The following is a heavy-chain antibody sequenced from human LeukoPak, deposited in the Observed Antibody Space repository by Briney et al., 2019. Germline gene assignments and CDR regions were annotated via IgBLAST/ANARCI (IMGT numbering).Heavy chain of an antibody. J-gene: IGHJ4*03. CDR2: INHSGRT. CDR1: GGSFSGYY. CDR3: ASLRVPGYFDY. D-gene: IGHD3-16*01. Sequence: SETLSLTCAVYGGSFSGYYWSWIRQPPGKGLEWIGEINHSGRTNYNPSLKSRVTISVDTSKNQFSLKLSSVTAADTAVFYCASLRVPGYFDYWGQGTLVTVSS. V-gene: IGHV4-34*01.